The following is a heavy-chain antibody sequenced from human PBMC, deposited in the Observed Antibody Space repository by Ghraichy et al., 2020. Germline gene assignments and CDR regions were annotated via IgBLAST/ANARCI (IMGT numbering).Heavy chain of an antibody. V-gene: IGHV3-23*01. CDR3: AKDSVGFFHFQH. CDR1: GFTFSSYA. CDR2: ISGSGGST. Sequence: GESLNISCAASGFTFSSYAMSWVRQAPGKGLEWVSAISGSGGSTYYADSVKGRFTISRDNSKNTLYLQMNSLRAEDTAVYYCAKDSVGFFHFQHWGQGTLVTVSS. J-gene: IGHJ1*01. D-gene: IGHD5/OR15-5a*01.